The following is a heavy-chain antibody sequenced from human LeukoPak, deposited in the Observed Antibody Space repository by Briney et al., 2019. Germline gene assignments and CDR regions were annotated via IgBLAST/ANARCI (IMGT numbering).Heavy chain of an antibody. CDR3: AREDGSSSVGGFDY. CDR1: GGSISSYY. CDR2: IYYSGST. J-gene: IGHJ4*02. D-gene: IGHD6-6*01. Sequence: SETLSLTCTVSGGSISSYYWSWIRQPPGKGLEWIGYIYYSGSTNYNPSLKSQCTISVDTSKNQFSLKLSSVTAADTAVYYCAREDGSSSVGGFDYWGQGTLVTVSS. V-gene: IGHV4-59*01.